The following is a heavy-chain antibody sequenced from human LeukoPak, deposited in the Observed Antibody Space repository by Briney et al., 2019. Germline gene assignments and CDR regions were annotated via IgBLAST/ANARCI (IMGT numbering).Heavy chain of an antibody. CDR2: ISAYNGNT. J-gene: IGHJ5*02. Sequence: ASVKVSCKASGYTFTSYGISWVRQAPGQGLEWMGCISAYNGNTNYAQKLQGRVTMTTDTSTSTAYMELRSLRSDDTAVYYCARYCSSTSCYQDDPWGQGTLVTVSS. CDR1: GYTFTSYG. V-gene: IGHV1-18*01. CDR3: ARYCSSTSCYQDDP. D-gene: IGHD2-2*01.